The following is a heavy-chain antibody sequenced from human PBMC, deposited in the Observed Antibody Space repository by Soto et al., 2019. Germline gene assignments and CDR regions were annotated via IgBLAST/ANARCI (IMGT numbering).Heavy chain of an antibody. CDR1: GYRFTSSW. V-gene: IGHV5-51*01. J-gene: IGHJ4*02. CDR3: ARLPGIVAPGTVFLDN. Sequence: GESRKISCKASGYRFTSSWIGWVRQMPGKGLEWMGIIYPGDSDTRYRPSFQGQVTISADKSSSTAYLQWNSLQASDTAMYYCARLPGIVAPGTVFLDNWGQGIMVTVSS. CDR2: IYPGDSDT. D-gene: IGHD1-1*01.